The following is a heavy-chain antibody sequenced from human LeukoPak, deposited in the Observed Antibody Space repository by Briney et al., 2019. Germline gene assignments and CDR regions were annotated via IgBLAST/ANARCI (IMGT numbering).Heavy chain of an antibody. CDR2: ISYDGSNK. CDR1: GFTFSSYA. CDR3: AQLARNSGSSNFDY. D-gene: IGHD1-26*01. Sequence: PGGSLRLSCAASGFTFSSYAMHWVRQAPGKGLEWVAVISYDGSNKYYADSVKGRFTISRDNSKNTRYLQMNSLRAEDTAVYYCAQLARNSGSSNFDYWGQGTLVAVSS. J-gene: IGHJ4*02. V-gene: IGHV3-30*04.